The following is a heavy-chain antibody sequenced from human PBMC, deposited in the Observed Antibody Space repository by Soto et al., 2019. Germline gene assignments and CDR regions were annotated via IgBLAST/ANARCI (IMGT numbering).Heavy chain of an antibody. CDR1: GFTFSSYS. Sequence: EVQLVESGGGLVQPGGSLRLSCAASGFTFSSYSMNWVRQAPGKGLEWVSYISSSSSTIYYADSVKGRYTISRDNAKNSLYLQMKSLRDEDTAVYYCARELAALNWFDPWGQGTLVTVSS. CDR3: ARELAALNWFDP. CDR2: ISSSSSTI. V-gene: IGHV3-48*02. J-gene: IGHJ5*02.